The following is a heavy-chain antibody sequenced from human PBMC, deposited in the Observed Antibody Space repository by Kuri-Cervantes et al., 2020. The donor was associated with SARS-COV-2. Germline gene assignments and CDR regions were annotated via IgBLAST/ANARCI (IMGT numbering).Heavy chain of an antibody. CDR1: GFTFSSYA. CDR3: ARDRTVTTLYYHYMDV. CDR2: ISGSGGST. D-gene: IGHD4-17*01. V-gene: IGHV3-23*01. J-gene: IGHJ6*03. Sequence: GESLKISCAASGFTFSSYAMSWVRQAPGKGLEWVSAISGSGGSTYYADSVKGRFTISRDNAKNSLYLQMNSLRAEDTAVYYCARDRTVTTLYYHYMDVWGKGTTVTVSS.